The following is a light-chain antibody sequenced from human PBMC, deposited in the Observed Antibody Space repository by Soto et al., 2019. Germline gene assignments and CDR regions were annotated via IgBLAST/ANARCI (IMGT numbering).Light chain of an antibody. Sequence: IVLTQSPATLSLSPGERATLSCRASQSVSSYLAWYQQKPGQAPRLLIYDASKRATGIPARFSGSGSGTDFPLTIIGLEPEDFAVYYCQKRSDWPPLFTFGPGTKVDIK. CDR3: QKRSDWPPLFT. CDR2: DAS. V-gene: IGKV3-11*01. CDR1: QSVSSY. J-gene: IGKJ3*01.